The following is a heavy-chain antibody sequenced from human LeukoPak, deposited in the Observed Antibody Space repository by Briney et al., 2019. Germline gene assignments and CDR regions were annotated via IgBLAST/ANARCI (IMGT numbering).Heavy chain of an antibody. J-gene: IGHJ6*03. V-gene: IGHV4-34*01. Sequence: GSLRLSCAASGFTFSRHGMHWVRQAPGKGLEWIGEINHSGSTNYNPSLKSRVTISVDTSKNQFSLKLSSVTAADTAVYYCARGLGSSSPKRHRYMDVWGKGTTVTVSS. D-gene: IGHD6-13*01. CDR2: INHSGST. CDR3: ARGLGSSSPKRHRYMDV. CDR1: GFTFSRHG.